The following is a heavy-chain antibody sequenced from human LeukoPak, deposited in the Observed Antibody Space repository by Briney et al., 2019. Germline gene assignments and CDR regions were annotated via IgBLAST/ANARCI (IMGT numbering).Heavy chain of an antibody. D-gene: IGHD6-19*01. V-gene: IGHV1-18*01. CDR2: ISAYNGNT. CDR1: GYTFTSYS. Sequence: ASVKVSCKASGYTFTSYSITWVRQAPGQGLEWMGGISAYNGNTNYAQKLQGRVTMTTNTSTSTAYMELRSLRSDDTAVYYCARVIRGSGWYYFDYWGQGTLVTVSS. CDR3: ARVIRGSGWYYFDY. J-gene: IGHJ4*02.